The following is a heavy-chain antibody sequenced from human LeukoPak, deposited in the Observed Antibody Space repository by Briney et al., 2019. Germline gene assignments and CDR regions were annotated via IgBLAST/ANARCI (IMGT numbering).Heavy chain of an antibody. Sequence: GGSLRLSCAASGFTFSSYDMHWVHQATGKGLEWVSAIGTAGDPYYPGSVKGRFTISRENAKNSLCLQMNSLRAGDTAVYYCARFSFRYGMDVWGKGTTVTVSS. V-gene: IGHV3-13*05. J-gene: IGHJ6*04. CDR2: IGTAGDP. CDR3: ARFSFRYGMDV. CDR1: GFTFSSYD.